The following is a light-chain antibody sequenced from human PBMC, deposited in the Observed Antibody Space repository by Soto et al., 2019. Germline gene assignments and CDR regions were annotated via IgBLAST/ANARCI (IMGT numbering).Light chain of an antibody. Sequence: EIVMTQSPATLSLSPGGSATLSCRASQHVSSNFASYRQKPAQPPTPLIYRASTWATGIPARFSGSGSGTEFTLTISSLQSEDFAVYYCHQYNTWPYTFGQGPKFEIK. J-gene: IGKJ2*01. CDR1: QHVSSN. V-gene: IGKV3-15*01. CDR2: RAS. CDR3: HQYNTWPYT.